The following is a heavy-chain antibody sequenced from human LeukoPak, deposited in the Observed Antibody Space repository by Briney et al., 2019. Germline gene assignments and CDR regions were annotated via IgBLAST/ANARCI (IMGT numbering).Heavy chain of an antibody. CDR1: GFTFSSYW. Sequence: GYLLLSCAASGFTFSSYWMSWVRQAPGKGLEWVANIKQDGSEKYYVDSVKGRFTISRDNAKNSLYLQMNSLRAEDTAVYYCARVVSYYEILTGSPPYYYYYYMDVWGKGNTVTVSS. J-gene: IGHJ6*03. CDR3: ARVVSYYEILTGSPPYYYYYYMDV. V-gene: IGHV3-7*01. D-gene: IGHD3-9*01. CDR2: IKQDGSEK.